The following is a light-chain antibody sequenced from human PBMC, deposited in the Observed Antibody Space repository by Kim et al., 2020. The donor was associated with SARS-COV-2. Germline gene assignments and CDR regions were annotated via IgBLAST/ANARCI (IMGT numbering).Light chain of an antibody. CDR3: QQRSIWPPGS. CDR2: DAS. J-gene: IGKJ2*04. Sequence: LSPGKRATLSCRASQSVDISLAWYQQKPGQAPRLLIYDASNRATGIPARFSGSGSGTDFTLTISSLEPEDFAVYYCQQRSIWPPGSFGQGTKLEI. CDR1: QSVDIS. V-gene: IGKV3-11*01.